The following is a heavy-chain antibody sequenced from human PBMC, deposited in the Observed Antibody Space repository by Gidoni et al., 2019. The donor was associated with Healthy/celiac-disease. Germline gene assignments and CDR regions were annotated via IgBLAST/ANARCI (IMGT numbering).Heavy chain of an antibody. Sequence: QVQLVESGGGVVQPGRSLRLSCAASGFTFSSYVRHWVRQAPGKGLEWVAVIWYDGSNKYYADSVKGRFTISRDNSKNTLYLQMNSLRAEDTAVYYCARDQVAAAGWLRSNGMDVWGQGTTVTVSS. J-gene: IGHJ6*02. V-gene: IGHV3-33*01. D-gene: IGHD6-13*01. CDR3: ARDQVAAAGWLRSNGMDV. CDR2: IWYDGSNK. CDR1: GFTFSSYV.